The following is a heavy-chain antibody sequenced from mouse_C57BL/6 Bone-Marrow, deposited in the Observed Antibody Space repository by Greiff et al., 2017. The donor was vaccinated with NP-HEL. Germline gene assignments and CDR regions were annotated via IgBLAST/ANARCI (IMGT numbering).Heavy chain of an antibody. D-gene: IGHD1-1*01. CDR3: VRQTTRGYFDV. Sequence: DVKLVESGGGLVQPKGSLKLSCAASGFSFNTYAMNWVRQAPGKGLEWVARIRSKSNNYATYYADSVKDRFTISRDDSESMLYLQMNNLKTEDTAMYYCVRQTTRGYFDVWGTGTTVTVSS. V-gene: IGHV10-1*01. J-gene: IGHJ1*03. CDR1: GFSFNTYA. CDR2: IRSKSNNYAT.